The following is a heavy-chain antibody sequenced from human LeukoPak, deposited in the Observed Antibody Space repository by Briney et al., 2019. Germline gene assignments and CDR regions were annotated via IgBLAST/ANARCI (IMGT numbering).Heavy chain of an antibody. CDR1: GFTFRSYW. D-gene: IGHD2-2*01. V-gene: IGHV3-74*01. Sequence: GGSLRLSCAASGFTFRSYWMHWVRQAPGKGLVWVSRINSDGTYTNYADSVKGRFTISRDNAKNTLYLQMNSLRVEDTAVYYCARDRTSGYNWFDPWGQGTLVTVPS. CDR2: INSDGTYT. J-gene: IGHJ5*02. CDR3: ARDRTSGYNWFDP.